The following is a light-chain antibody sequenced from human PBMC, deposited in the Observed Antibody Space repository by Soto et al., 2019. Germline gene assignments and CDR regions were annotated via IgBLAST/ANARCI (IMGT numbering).Light chain of an antibody. CDR3: QQYNSWPPIT. CDR2: GAS. CDR1: QSVSSN. Sequence: EIVMTQSPATLSVSPGERATLSCRASQSVSSNLAWYQQKPGQAPRLLIYGASSRATGIPDRFSGSGSGTDFTLTISRLEPEDFAVYFCQQYNSWPPITFGQGTRLENK. J-gene: IGKJ5*01. V-gene: IGKV3D-15*01.